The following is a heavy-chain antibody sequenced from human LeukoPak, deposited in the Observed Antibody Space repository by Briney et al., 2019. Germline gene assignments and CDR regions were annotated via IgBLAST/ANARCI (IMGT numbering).Heavy chain of an antibody. J-gene: IGHJ4*02. CDR3: VRESEYYFDHSASFDY. D-gene: IGHD3-22*01. Sequence: GRSLRLSCAASGFTFTAYLIHWVRQAPGKGLEWVAVMSSDGNAMFYADSVKGRFTISKDNSKNTLYLQMNSLRAEDTAVYYCVRESEYYFDHSASFDYWGQGTLVTVSS. CDR2: MSSDGNAM. CDR1: GFTFTAYL. V-gene: IGHV3-30-3*01.